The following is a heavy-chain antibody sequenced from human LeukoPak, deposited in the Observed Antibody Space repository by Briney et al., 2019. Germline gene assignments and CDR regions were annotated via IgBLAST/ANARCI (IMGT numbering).Heavy chain of an antibody. J-gene: IGHJ4*02. CDR2: IWYDGSNK. V-gene: IGHV3-33*01. CDR1: GFTFSSYG. D-gene: IGHD3-3*01. CDR3: ASSRFLEWLLPFDY. Sequence: GRSLRLSSAASGFTFSSYGMHWVRQAPGKGLEWVAVIWYDGSNKYYADSVKGRFTISRDNSKNTLYLQMNSLRAEDTAVYYCASSRFLEWLLPFDYWGQGTLVTVSS.